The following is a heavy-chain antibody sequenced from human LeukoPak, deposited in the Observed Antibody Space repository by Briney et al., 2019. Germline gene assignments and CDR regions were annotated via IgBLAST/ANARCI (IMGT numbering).Heavy chain of an antibody. CDR1: GVSFSTYA. V-gene: IGHV3-48*02. Sequence: PGGTLRLSCTASGVSFSTYAMAWVRQAPGKGLEWLSYISSSSKINYADSVKGRFTISRDNAKNSLYLQMISLRDEDTAVYYCARSANPGVHDFDPWGQGTLVTVSS. CDR3: ARSANPGVHDFDP. CDR2: ISSSSKI. D-gene: IGHD6-6*01. J-gene: IGHJ5*02.